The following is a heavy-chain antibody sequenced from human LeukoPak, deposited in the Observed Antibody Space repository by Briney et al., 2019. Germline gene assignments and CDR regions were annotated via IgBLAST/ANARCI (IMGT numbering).Heavy chain of an antibody. D-gene: IGHD5-24*01. CDR3: ARERLVDLATIFDY. CDR2: INHSGST. Sequence: SETLSLTCAVYGGPFSGYYWSWIRQPPGKGLEWIGEINHSGSTNYNPSLKSRVTISVDTSKNQFSLKLTSVTAADTAVYYCARERLVDLATIFDYWGQGALVTVSS. CDR1: GGPFSGYY. J-gene: IGHJ4*02. V-gene: IGHV4-34*01.